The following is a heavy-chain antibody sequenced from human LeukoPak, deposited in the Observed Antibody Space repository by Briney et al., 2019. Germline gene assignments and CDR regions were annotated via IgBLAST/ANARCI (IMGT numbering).Heavy chain of an antibody. V-gene: IGHV4-59*08. D-gene: IGHD3-9*01. CDR2: IYYNVGT. J-gene: IGHJ6*02. Sequence: PSETLSLTRTVSGGSIYSHYWSWIRQSPGKGLEWIGYIYYNVGTNYNPSLKSRVSISADTSKSQFSLRLNFVTAADTAVYYCARHYDILTGYYTPGGMDVWGQGTTVTVSS. CDR3: ARHYDILTGYYTPGGMDV. CDR1: GGSIYSHY.